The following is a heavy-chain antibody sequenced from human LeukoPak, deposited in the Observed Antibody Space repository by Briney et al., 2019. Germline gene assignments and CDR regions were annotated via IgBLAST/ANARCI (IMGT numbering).Heavy chain of an antibody. V-gene: IGHV3-74*01. D-gene: IGHD1-20*01. J-gene: IGHJ4*02. CDR1: GFTFSTYW. CDR3: ARGITGATDY. CDR2: INPDGSIT. Sequence: PGGSLRLSCAASGFTFSTYWMYWVRQAPGKGVVRVSRINPDGSITSYADSVKGRFTISRDNAKNTLYVQMNSLRAEDTAVYYCARGITGATDYWGQGTLVTVSS.